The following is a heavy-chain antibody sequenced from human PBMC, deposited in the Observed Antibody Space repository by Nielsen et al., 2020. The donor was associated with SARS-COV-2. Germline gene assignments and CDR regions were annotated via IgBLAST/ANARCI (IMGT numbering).Heavy chain of an antibody. CDR2: IDPSDSYT. CDR3: ARHEYDFGVEFDP. CDR1: GYSFASYW. J-gene: IGHJ5*02. Sequence: GESLKISCKGSGYSFASYWISWVRQMPGKGLEWMGRIDPSDSYTNYSPSFQGHVTISADKSISTAYLQWSSLKASDTAMYYCARHEYDFGVEFDPWGQGTLVTVSS. V-gene: IGHV5-10-1*01. D-gene: IGHD3-3*01.